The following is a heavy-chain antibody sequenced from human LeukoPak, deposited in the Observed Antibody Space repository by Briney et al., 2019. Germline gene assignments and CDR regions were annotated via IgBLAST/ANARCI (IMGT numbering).Heavy chain of an antibody. D-gene: IGHD5-18*01. J-gene: IGHJ3*02. CDR1: GYIFTGYY. V-gene: IGHV1-2*02. CDR2: INPNSGGT. CDR3: ARNQPFGYSYGSGTRDAFDI. Sequence: ASVKVSCKACGYIFTGYYLLWVRRAPGQGREWVGWINPNSGGTNYAQKFQGRVTMTSDTFSSTGFMELSRLRSDDTAVYYCARNQPFGYSYGSGTRDAFDIWGQGTMITVSS.